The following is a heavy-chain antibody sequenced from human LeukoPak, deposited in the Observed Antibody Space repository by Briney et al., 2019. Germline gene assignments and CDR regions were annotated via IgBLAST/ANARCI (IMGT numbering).Heavy chain of an antibody. D-gene: IGHD2-2*01. J-gene: IGHJ4*02. Sequence: GGSLRLSCVASGFTFSSYSMNWVRQAPGKGLEWVSSISSSSSHIYYADSVKGRFTISRDNAKTSLYLQMSSLRAEDSAAYYCARGLPAAPANDYWGQGTLVTVSS. CDR3: ARGLPAAPANDY. CDR2: ISSSSSHI. V-gene: IGHV3-21*01. CDR1: GFTFSSYS.